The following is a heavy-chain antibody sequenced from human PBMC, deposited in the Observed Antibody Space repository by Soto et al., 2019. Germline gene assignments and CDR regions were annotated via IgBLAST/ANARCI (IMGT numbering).Heavy chain of an antibody. V-gene: IGHV1-18*01. CDR3: AILFVPGSPGYSDY. D-gene: IGHD2-15*01. J-gene: IGHJ4*02. Sequence: ASVKVSCKTSGYTFSNYGINWVRLAPGQGLEWMGWISAYNGNTNSAQKFQDRVTLTADTSTSTAYMELRSLRSDDTALTYCAILFVPGSPGYSDYWGQGTLVTVSS. CDR1: GYTFSNYG. CDR2: ISAYNGNT.